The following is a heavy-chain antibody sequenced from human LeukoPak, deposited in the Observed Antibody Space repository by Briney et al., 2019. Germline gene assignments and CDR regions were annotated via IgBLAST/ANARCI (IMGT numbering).Heavy chain of an antibody. J-gene: IGHJ6*02. CDR2: IYTSGST. V-gene: IGHV4-4*07. D-gene: IGHD3-3*01. Sequence: SETLSLTCTVSGGSISSYYWSWIRQPAGKGLEWIGRIYTSGSTNYNPSLKSRVTMSVDTSKNQFSLKLSSVTAADTAVYYCARAKVITIFGMRHSDYYGMDAWGQGTTVTVSS. CDR3: ARAKVITIFGMRHSDYYGMDA. CDR1: GGSISSYY.